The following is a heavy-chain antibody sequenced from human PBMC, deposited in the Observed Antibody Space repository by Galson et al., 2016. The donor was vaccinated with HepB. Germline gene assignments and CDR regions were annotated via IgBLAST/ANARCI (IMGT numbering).Heavy chain of an antibody. Sequence: SVKVSCTASRYPFGNYYMHWVRQAPGQGLEWMGIMDPNVSTTWYAQTFQGRVTVTRDTATSTVYMEVNSLTSEDTAVYYCARRGMTSDHWGQGTLVTVSS. V-gene: IGHV1-46*03. J-gene: IGHJ4*02. CDR3: ARRGMTSDH. CDR1: RYPFGNYY. D-gene: IGHD3-10*01. CDR2: MDPNVSTT.